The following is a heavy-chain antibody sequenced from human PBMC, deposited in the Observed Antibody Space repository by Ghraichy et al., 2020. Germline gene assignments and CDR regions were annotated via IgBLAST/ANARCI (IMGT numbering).Heavy chain of an antibody. J-gene: IGHJ6*02. Sequence: SQTLSLTCTVSGGSITSGGYYWSWIRQHPGKGLERIGYIYYSGDTYYNPSLKSRVTISVDTSKNQFSLKLSSVTAADTAVYYCARDEDKYCSSTSCFYGMAVWGQGTTVNVSS. CDR1: GGSITSGGYY. V-gene: IGHV4-31*03. CDR3: ARDEDKYCSSTSCFYGMAV. D-gene: IGHD2-2*01. CDR2: IYYSGDT.